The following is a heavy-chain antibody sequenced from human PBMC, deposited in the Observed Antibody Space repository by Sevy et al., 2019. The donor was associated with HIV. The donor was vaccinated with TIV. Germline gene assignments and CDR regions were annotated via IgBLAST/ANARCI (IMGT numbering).Heavy chain of an antibody. D-gene: IGHD3-22*01. V-gene: IGHV1-24*01. CDR1: GYSLSNLA. J-gene: IGHJ4*02. Sequence: ASAKVSCKVSGYSLSNLAMHWVRQAPGKGLEWMGTFDPEDGETIYAQNFQGRVTLTDDTSTDTAYMELSSLRSEDTAVFYCAVTKDYYENSGNPFDYWGQGTLVTVSS. CDR3: AVTKDYYENSGNPFDY. CDR2: FDPEDGET.